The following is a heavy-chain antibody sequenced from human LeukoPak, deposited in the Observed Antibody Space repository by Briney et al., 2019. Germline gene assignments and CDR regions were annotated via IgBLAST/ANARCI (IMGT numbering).Heavy chain of an antibody. D-gene: IGHD3-10*01. Sequence: GESLRLSCAASGFTFSSYIINWVRQAPGKGLEWVSSISTSSIYIHYADSVKGRFTISRDNAKNSLYLQMNSLRAEDTAVYYCARGLWFGEGDDYWGQGTLVTVSS. V-gene: IGHV3-21*01. CDR3: ARGLWFGEGDDY. CDR1: GFTFSSYI. CDR2: ISTSSIYI. J-gene: IGHJ4*02.